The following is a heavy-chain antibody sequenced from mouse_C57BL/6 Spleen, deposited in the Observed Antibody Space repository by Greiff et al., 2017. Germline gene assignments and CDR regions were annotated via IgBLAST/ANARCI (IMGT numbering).Heavy chain of an antibody. J-gene: IGHJ4*01. Sequence: EVKLQQSGPGLVKPSQSLSLSCSVTGYSITSGYYWNWIRQFPGNKLEWMGYISYDGSNNYNPTLKNRISITRDTSKNQFFLKLNSMTTEDTATYYCARGLMYAMDYWGQGTSVTVSS. CDR1: GYSITSGYY. CDR3: ARGLMYAMDY. CDR2: ISYDGSN. D-gene: IGHD1-3*01. V-gene: IGHV3-6*01.